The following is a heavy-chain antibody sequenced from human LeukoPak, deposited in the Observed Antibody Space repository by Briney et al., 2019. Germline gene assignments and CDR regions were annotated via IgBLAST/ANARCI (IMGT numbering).Heavy chain of an antibody. Sequence: SETLSLTCTVSGGSISSSSYYWGWIRQPPGKGLEWIGSIYYSGSTYYNPSLKSRVTISVDTSKNQFSLKLSSVTAADTAVYYCARVGLLLPYYYNMDVWGQGTKVTVSS. D-gene: IGHD3-22*01. CDR2: IYYSGST. V-gene: IGHV4-39*01. CDR1: GGSISSSSYY. CDR3: ARVGLLLPYYYNMDV. J-gene: IGHJ6*02.